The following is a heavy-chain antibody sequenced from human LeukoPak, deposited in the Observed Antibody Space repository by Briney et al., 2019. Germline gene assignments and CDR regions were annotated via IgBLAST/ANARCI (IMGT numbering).Heavy chain of an antibody. D-gene: IGHD2-8*01. V-gene: IGHV1-8*01. CDR3: ARGVPLGYCTYGVCYPPYYFDY. J-gene: IGHJ4*02. CDR1: GYTFISYN. CDR2: VNPRSGDA. Sequence: ASVRVSCKASGYTFISYNINWLRQATGQGLEWMGWVNPRSGDAGYLQKFQGRLTITRDSSIDTAYMDLSGLNSEDTAVYYCARGVPLGYCTYGVCYPPYYFDYWGQGTLVTASS.